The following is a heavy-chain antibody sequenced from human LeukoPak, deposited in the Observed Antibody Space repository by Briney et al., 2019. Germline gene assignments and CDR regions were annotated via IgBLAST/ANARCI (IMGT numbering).Heavy chain of an antibody. Sequence: GSLRLSCAASGFTFSSYAMSWIRQPPGKGLEWIGYIYYSGSTNYNPSLKSRVTISVDTSKNQFSLKLSSVTAADTAVYYCARHHAYYDFWSGMPIHDYFDYWGQGTLVTVSS. CDR3: ARHHAYYDFWSGMPIHDYFDY. J-gene: IGHJ4*02. V-gene: IGHV4-59*08. CDR1: GFTFSSYA. CDR2: IYYSGST. D-gene: IGHD3-3*01.